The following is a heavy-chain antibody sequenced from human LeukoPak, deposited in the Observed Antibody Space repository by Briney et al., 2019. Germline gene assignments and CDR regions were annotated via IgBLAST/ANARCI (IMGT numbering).Heavy chain of an antibody. D-gene: IGHD2-15*01. V-gene: IGHV4-34*01. CDR2: INHSGST. J-gene: IGHJ6*03. CDR1: GGSFSGYY. Sequence: PSETLSLTCAVYGGSFSGYYWSWIGQPPGKGVEGIGEINHSGSTNYNPSLKSRVTISVDTSKNQFSLKLSSVTAADTAVYYCARWVVAADYYYYMDVWGKGTTVTVSS. CDR3: ARWVVAADYYYYMDV.